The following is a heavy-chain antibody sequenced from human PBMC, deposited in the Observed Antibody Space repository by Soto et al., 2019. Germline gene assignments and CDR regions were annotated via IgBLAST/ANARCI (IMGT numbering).Heavy chain of an antibody. Sequence: PGGSLRLSCAASGFTFSSYAMHWVRQAPGKGLEWVAVISYDGSNKYYADSVKGRFTISRDNSKNTLYLQMNSLRAEDTAVYYCARGRYDFWSGIDYYYYGMDVWGQGTTVTVSS. CDR3: ARGRYDFWSGIDYYYYGMDV. CDR1: GFTFSSYA. V-gene: IGHV3-30-3*01. J-gene: IGHJ6*02. CDR2: ISYDGSNK. D-gene: IGHD3-3*01.